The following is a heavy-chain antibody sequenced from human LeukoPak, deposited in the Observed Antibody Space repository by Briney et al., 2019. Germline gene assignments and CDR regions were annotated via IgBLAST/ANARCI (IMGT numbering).Heavy chain of an antibody. J-gene: IGHJ5*02. CDR1: GGSISSYY. CDR3: AREGTAGTNLNWFDP. Sequence: PSETLSLTCTVSGGSISSYYWTWIRQPPGKGLEWIGYISYSGSTNFNPSLKSRVTISVDTSKNQFSLKLSSVTAADTAVYYCAREGTAGTNLNWFDPWGQGTLVTVSS. V-gene: IGHV4-59*01. CDR2: ISYSGST. D-gene: IGHD1-1*01.